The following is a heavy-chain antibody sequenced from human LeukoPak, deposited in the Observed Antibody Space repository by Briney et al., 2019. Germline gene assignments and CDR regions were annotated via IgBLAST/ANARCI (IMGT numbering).Heavy chain of an antibody. J-gene: IGHJ4*02. V-gene: IGHV1-2*02. CDR3: ARGPRTYYYDSSGYYADY. Sequence: ASVKVSCKAPGYTFTGYYMHWVRQAPGQGLEWMGWINPNSGGTNYAQKFQGRVTMTRDTSISTAYMELSRLRSDDTAVYYCARGPRTYYYDSSGYYADYWGQGTLVTVSS. CDR1: GYTFTGYY. D-gene: IGHD3-22*01. CDR2: INPNSGGT.